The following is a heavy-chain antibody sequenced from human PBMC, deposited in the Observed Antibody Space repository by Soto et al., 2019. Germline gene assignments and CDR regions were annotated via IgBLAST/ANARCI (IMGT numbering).Heavy chain of an antibody. CDR2: TSHDGVT. V-gene: IGHV4-4*02. CDR1: SGSIETVYW. D-gene: IGHD6-13*01. Sequence: SEKLSLTCAVSSGSIETVYWWSWVRQSPGKGLEWIGETSHDGVTNYNPSLEGRVTISIDKSKNQFYLDLNSVTAADTAMYYCARTAAAGNYYYGTDVWGQGTTVT. CDR3: ARTAAAGNYYYGTDV. J-gene: IGHJ6*02.